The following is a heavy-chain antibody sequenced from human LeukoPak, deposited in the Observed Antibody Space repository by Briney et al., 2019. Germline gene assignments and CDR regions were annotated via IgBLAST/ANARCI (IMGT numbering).Heavy chain of an antibody. CDR1: GYTFTSYG. Sequence: EASVKVSCKASGYTFTSYGISWVRQAPGQGLEWMGWISAYNGNTNYAQKLQGRVTMTTDTSTSTAYMKLRSLRSDDTAVYYCARDRIAVAGTPPWGYWGQGTLVTVSS. CDR2: ISAYNGNT. D-gene: IGHD6-19*01. V-gene: IGHV1-18*01. J-gene: IGHJ4*02. CDR3: ARDRIAVAGTPPWGY.